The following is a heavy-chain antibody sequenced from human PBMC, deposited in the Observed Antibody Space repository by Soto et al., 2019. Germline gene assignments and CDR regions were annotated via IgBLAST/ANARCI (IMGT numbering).Heavy chain of an antibody. D-gene: IGHD2-21*02. J-gene: IGHJ4*02. CDR3: AHGPVTAPFGY. CDR2: IYWDDDK. V-gene: IGHV2-5*02. Sequence: QITLKESGPTLVKPTQTLTLTCTFSGFSLSTSGVGVGWIRQPPGKALEWLALIYWDDDKRYSPSLKSRLTXTXDTSKNQVVLTMTNMDPVDTATYYCAHGPVTAPFGYWGQGTLVTVSS. CDR1: GFSLSTSGVG.